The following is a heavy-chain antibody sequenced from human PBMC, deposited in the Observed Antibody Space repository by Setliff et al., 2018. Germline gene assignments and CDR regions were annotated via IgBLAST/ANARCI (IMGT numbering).Heavy chain of an antibody. Sequence: SETLSLTCTVSGGSVSPYFWSWIRQPPGKGLEWIGYIYHNGNNNFNPSLKTRVTMSVDPSKNQFALNLRSVTAADTAVYYCVRDRTAYSYGLDVWAQGTAVTVSS. V-gene: IGHV4-59*02. CDR2: IYHNGNN. CDR3: VRDRTAYSYGLDV. CDR1: GGSVSPYF. J-gene: IGHJ6*02. D-gene: IGHD5-18*01.